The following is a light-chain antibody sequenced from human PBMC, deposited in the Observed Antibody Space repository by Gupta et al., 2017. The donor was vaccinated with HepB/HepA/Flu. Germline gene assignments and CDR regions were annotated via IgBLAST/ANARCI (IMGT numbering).Light chain of an antibody. CDR3: QQYNNWPRT. J-gene: IGKJ1*01. CDR1: QSVSRN. Sequence: EIVMTQSPATLSVSRGERATLSCRASQSVSRNLAWYQQKPGQAPRLLIFGASTRASGIPASFSGSGSGTDFTLTISSLQPEDFAVYYCQQYNNWPRTFGQGTQVEIK. CDR2: GAS. V-gene: IGKV3-15*01.